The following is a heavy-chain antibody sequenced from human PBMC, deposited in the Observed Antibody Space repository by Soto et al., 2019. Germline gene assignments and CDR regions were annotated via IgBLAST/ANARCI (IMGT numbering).Heavy chain of an antibody. Sequence: EVQLLESGGGLVQPGGSLRLSCAASGFTFSSYAMSWVRQAPGKGLEWVSAISGSGASTYYANSVKGRFTISRDNSKNTLYLQMNSLRAEDTTVYDCAKVVGSSGWVYWYFDLWGRGTLVTVSS. CDR2: ISGSGAST. J-gene: IGHJ2*01. CDR3: AKVVGSSGWVYWYFDL. V-gene: IGHV3-23*01. CDR1: GFTFSSYA. D-gene: IGHD6-19*01.